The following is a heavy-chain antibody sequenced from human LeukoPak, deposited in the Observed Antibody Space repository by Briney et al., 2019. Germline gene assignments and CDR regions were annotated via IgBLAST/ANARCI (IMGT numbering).Heavy chain of an antibody. CDR1: GFTFSSYS. D-gene: IGHD5-24*01. CDR3: ARERLSLVEMATIQWFDP. V-gene: IGHV3-21*01. Sequence: PGGFLRLSCAASGFTFSSYSMNWVRQAPGKGLEWVSSISSSSSYIYYADSVKGRFTISRDNAKNSLYLQMNSLRAEDTAVYYCARERLSLVEMATIQWFDPWGQGTLVTVSS. CDR2: ISSSSSYI. J-gene: IGHJ5*02.